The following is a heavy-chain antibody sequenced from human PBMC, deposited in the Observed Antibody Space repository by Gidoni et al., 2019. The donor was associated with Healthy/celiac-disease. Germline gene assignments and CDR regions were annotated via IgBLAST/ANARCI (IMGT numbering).Heavy chain of an antibody. CDR1: GYTLHALS. D-gene: IGHD3-10*01. Sequence: QVQLVQSGAAVTKPGASGKVSCKVSGYTLHALSMHWVRQAPGKGLEWMGGFDPEDGETIYAQKFQGRVTMTEDTSTDTAYMELSSLRSEDTAVYYCATERITMVRGVNGYYYGMDVWGQGTTVTVSS. V-gene: IGHV1-24*01. CDR2: FDPEDGET. CDR3: ATERITMVRGVNGYYYGMDV. J-gene: IGHJ6*02.